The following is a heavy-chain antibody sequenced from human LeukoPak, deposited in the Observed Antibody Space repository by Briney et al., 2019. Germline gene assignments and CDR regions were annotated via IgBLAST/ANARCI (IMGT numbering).Heavy chain of an antibody. V-gene: IGHV3-30*03. CDR3: AREMDTVMAYDF. CDR2: ISYDGSNK. Sequence: GGSLRLSCAASGFTFDDYGMSWVRQAPGKGLEWVAVISYDGSNKYYADSVKGRFTISRDNSKNTLYLQMNSLRAEDTAVYYCAREMDTVMAYDFWGQGTLVTVSS. CDR1: GFTFDDYG. D-gene: IGHD5-18*01. J-gene: IGHJ4*02.